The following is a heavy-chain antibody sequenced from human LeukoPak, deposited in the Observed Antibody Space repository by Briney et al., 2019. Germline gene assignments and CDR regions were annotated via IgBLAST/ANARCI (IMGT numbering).Heavy chain of an antibody. D-gene: IGHD1-26*01. Sequence: PSETLSLTCAVYGGSFSGYYWSWIRQPPGKGLEWIGEINHSGSTNYNPSLKSRVTISVDTSKNQFSLKLSSVTAADTAVHYCARRRRSGSSQYYFDYWGQGTLVTVSS. V-gene: IGHV4-34*01. J-gene: IGHJ4*02. CDR2: INHSGST. CDR3: ARRRRSGSSQYYFDY. CDR1: GGSFSGYY.